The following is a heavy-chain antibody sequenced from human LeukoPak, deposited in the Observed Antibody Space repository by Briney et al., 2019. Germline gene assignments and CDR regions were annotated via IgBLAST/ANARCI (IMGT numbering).Heavy chain of an antibody. CDR1: GGSISSSSYY. D-gene: IGHD2-2*01. V-gene: IGHV4-39*07. J-gene: IGHJ5*02. CDR3: ARDSRHFYCSSTSCYVFDP. CDR2: IYYSGST. Sequence: SETLPLTCTVSGGSISSSSYYWGWIRQPPGKGLEWIGSIYYSGSTYYNPSLKSRVTISVDTSKNQFSLKLSSVTAADTAVYYCARDSRHFYCSSTSCYVFDPWGQGTLVTVSS.